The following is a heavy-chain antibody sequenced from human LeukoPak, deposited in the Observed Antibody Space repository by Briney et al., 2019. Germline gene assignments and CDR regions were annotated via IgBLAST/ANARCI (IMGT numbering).Heavy chain of an antibody. D-gene: IGHD4-17*01. CDR2: IGYSTGDT. CDR3: AKDDDGQHHGVDH. CDR1: GFSVSSYA. Sequence: GGSLRLSCAASGFSVSSYAMTWVRQAPGKGLEWVSAIGYSTGDTNYADSVKGRFTISRDNSMNTLYLQMSSLRADDTALYYCAKDDDGQHHGVDHWGQGTLVTVSS. V-gene: IGHV3-23*01. J-gene: IGHJ4*02.